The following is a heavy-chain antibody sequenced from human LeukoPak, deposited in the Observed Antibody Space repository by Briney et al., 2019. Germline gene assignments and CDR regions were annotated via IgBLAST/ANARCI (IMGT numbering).Heavy chain of an antibody. J-gene: IGHJ4*02. CDR1: GYSFTSYW. Sequence: GSLKISCKGSGYSFTSYWIGWVRQMPGKGLEWMGIIYPGDSDTRYSPSFQGQVTISADKSISTAYLQWSRLKASDTAMYYCASSIAAGAYYFDYWGQGTLVTVSS. CDR3: ASSIAAGAYYFDY. D-gene: IGHD6-13*01. V-gene: IGHV5-51*01. CDR2: IYPGDSDT.